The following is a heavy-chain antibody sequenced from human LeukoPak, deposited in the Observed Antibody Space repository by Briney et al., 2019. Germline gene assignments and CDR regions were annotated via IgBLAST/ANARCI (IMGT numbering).Heavy chain of an antibody. CDR3: ARDRGSITMIVVALDY. J-gene: IGHJ4*02. CDR2: ISYDGSNK. V-gene: IGHV3-30-3*01. CDR1: GFTFSSYA. D-gene: IGHD3-22*01. Sequence: GGSLRLSCAASGFTFSSYAMHWVRQAPGKGLEWVAVISYDGSNKYYADFVKGRFTISRDNSKNTLYLQMNSLRAEDTAVYYCARDRGSITMIVVALDYWGQGTLVTVSS.